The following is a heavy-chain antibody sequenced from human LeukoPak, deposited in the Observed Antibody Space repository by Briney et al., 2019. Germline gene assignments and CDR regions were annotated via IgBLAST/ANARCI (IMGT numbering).Heavy chain of an antibody. J-gene: IGHJ4*02. CDR1: GGSFSGYY. CDR2: INHSGST. V-gene: IGHV4-34*01. CDR3: ARGGNVVVPAAIFGPY. Sequence: PSETLSLTCAVYGGSFSGYYWSWIRQPPGKGLEWIGEINHSGSTNYNPSLKSRVTISVDTSKNQFSLKLSSVTAADTAVYYCARGGNVVVPAAIFGPYWGQGTLVTVSS. D-gene: IGHD2-2*02.